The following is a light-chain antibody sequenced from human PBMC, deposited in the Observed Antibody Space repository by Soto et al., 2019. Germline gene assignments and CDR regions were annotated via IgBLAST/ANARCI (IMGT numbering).Light chain of an antibody. CDR1: QDINTY. J-gene: IGKJ4*01. CDR3: QQSYNTPPT. V-gene: IGKV1-39*01. Sequence: DIQMTQSPSSLSASIGDRVTISCRTSQDINTYLNWYQKKPGQAPTLLIYYATDLKNGVPIRFSGSGSGTDFSLTITALQPEDFAIYFCQQSYNTPPTFGGGTAVEIK. CDR2: YAT.